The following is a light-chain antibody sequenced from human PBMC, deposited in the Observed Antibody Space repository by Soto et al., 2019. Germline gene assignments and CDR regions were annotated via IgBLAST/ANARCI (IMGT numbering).Light chain of an antibody. Sequence: EIVMTQSPATLSVSTGERATLSCRASQSVSSNLAWYQQKPGQAPRPLIYGASTRATGIPARFSGSWSGTEFTLTISSLQSEDFAVYYCPQYNKSPPPLTFGGGTKVEIK. V-gene: IGKV3-15*01. CDR3: PQYNKSPPPLT. J-gene: IGKJ4*01. CDR1: QSVSSN. CDR2: GAS.